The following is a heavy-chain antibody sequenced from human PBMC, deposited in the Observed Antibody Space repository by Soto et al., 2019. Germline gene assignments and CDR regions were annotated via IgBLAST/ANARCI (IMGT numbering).Heavy chain of an antibody. Sequence: GGSLRLSCAASGFTVSSNYMSWVRQAPGKGLEWVSVIYSGGSTYYADSVKGRFTISRDNSKNTLYLQMNSLRAEDTAVYYCARLYDILTGYNYGDDAFDIWGQGTMVTVSS. CDR1: GFTVSSNY. J-gene: IGHJ3*02. CDR2: IYSGGST. CDR3: ARLYDILTGYNYGDDAFDI. V-gene: IGHV3-66*04. D-gene: IGHD3-9*01.